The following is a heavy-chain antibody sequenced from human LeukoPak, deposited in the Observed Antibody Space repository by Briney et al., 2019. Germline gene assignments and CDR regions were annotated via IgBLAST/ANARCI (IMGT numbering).Heavy chain of an antibody. V-gene: IGHV4-34*01. J-gene: IGHJ4*02. CDR1: GGSFSGYY. D-gene: IGHD3-10*01. Sequence: PSETLSLTCAVYGGSFSGYYWSWIRQPPGKGLEWIGEINHSGSTNYNPSLKSRVTISVDTSKNQFSLKLSSVTAADTAVYYCARDQRLWFGELSGFDYWGQGTLVTVSS. CDR2: INHSGST. CDR3: ARDQRLWFGELSGFDY.